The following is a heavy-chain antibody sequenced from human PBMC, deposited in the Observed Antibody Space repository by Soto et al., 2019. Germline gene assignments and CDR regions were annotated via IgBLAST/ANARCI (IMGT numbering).Heavy chain of an antibody. Sequence: QVQLQESGPGLVKPSQTLSLTCTVSGGSISSGGYYWSWIRQHPGKGLEWIGYIYYSGSTYYNPSIKSRVTISVDTSKNQFSLKLSSVTAADTAVYYCARGGYGQQLTGNWFDPWGQGTLVTVSS. CDR1: GGSISSGGYY. D-gene: IGHD6-13*01. CDR2: IYYSGST. V-gene: IGHV4-31*03. J-gene: IGHJ5*02. CDR3: ARGGYGQQLTGNWFDP.